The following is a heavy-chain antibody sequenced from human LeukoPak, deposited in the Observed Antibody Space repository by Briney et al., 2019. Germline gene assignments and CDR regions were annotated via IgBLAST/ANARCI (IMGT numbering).Heavy chain of an antibody. D-gene: IGHD2-15*01. J-gene: IGHJ1*01. V-gene: IGHV3-53*01. CDR2: VSSDGST. CDR1: GFTVSTNY. Sequence: PGGSLRLSCTASGFTVSTNYMSWVRQAPGKGLEWVSVVSSDGSTYYADSVKGRFTISRDNSKNTLYLQMNSLRAEDAAVYYCARDVYCSAGNCYQHWGQGTLVTVSS. CDR3: ARDVYCSAGNCYQH.